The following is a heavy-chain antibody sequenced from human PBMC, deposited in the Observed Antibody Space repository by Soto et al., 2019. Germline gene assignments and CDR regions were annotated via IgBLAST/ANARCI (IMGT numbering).Heavy chain of an antibody. CDR2: IYYSGST. D-gene: IGHD4-17*01. CDR1: GGSISSGDYY. J-gene: IGHJ5*02. Sequence: QVQLQESGPGLVKPSQTLSLTCTVSGGSISSGDYYWSWIRQPPGKGLEWIGYIYYSGSTYYNPSLKSRVTISVDTSKNQFSLKLSSVTAADTAVYYCARENYGPTTVTASDVYNWFDPWGQGTLVTVSS. CDR3: ARENYGPTTVTASDVYNWFDP. V-gene: IGHV4-30-4*01.